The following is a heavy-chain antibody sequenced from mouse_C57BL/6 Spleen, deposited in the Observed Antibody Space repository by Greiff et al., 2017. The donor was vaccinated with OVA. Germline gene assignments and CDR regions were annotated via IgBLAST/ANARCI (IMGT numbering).Heavy chain of an antibody. Sequence: ESGPGLVKPSQSLSLTCSVTGYSITSGYYWNWIRQFPGNKLEWMGYISYDGSNNYNPSLKNRISITRDTSKNQFFLKLNSVTTEDTATYYCARADYYGPHFDYWGQGTTLTVSS. V-gene: IGHV3-6*01. J-gene: IGHJ2*01. CDR1: GYSITSGYY. CDR3: ARADYYGPHFDY. CDR2: ISYDGSN. D-gene: IGHD1-1*01.